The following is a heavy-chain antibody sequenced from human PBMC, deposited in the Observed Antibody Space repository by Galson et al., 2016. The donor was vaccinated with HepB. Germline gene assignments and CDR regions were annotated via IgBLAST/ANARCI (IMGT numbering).Heavy chain of an antibody. CDR1: EFTFSIYA. D-gene: IGHD1-14*01. V-gene: IGHV3-23*01. CDR3: ASRKGRMTGLDY. CDR2: IAHNEDIT. Sequence: SLRLSCAASEFTFSIYAMYWVRQAPGKGLEWVSTIAHNEDITHYADSVKGRFTISRDRSKNMMYLQMNGLGVDDAAVYYCASRKGRMTGLDYWGQGTLVTVPS. J-gene: IGHJ4*02.